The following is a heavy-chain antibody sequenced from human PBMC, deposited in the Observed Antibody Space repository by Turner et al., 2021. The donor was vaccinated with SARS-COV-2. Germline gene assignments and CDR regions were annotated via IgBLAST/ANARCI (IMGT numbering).Heavy chain of an antibody. D-gene: IGHD2-2*02. CDR3: ARGSYCSSTKGYTGGWIDP. V-gene: IGHV1-8*01. CDR2: MNPNSGNT. CDR1: GYTFTSYD. J-gene: IGHJ5*02. Sequence: QVQLVQSGAEVKKPGASVKVSCKASGYTFTSYDINWVRQATGQGLEGMGWMNPNSGNTGYAQKFQGRVTMTRNTSISTAYMELSSLRSEDTAVYYCARGSYCSSTKGYTGGWIDPWGQGTLVTVSS.